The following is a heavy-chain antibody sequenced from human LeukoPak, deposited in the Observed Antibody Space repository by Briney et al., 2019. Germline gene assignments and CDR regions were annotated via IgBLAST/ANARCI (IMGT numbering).Heavy chain of an antibody. V-gene: IGHV4-59*01. CDR1: GGSISSYY. CDR3: ARAPTNYDFWSGYYPPRVYFDY. J-gene: IGHJ4*02. D-gene: IGHD3-3*01. CDR2: IYYSGST. Sequence: PSETLSLTCTVSGGSISSYYWSWIRQPPGKGLEWIGYIYYSGSTNYNPSLKSRVTISVDTSKNQFSLKLSSVTAADTAAYYCARAPTNYDFWSGYYPPRVYFDYWGQGTLVTVSS.